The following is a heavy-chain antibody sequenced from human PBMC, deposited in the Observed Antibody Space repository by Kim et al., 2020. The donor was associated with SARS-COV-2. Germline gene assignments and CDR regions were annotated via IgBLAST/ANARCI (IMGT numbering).Heavy chain of an antibody. CDR2: ISSSSSYI. Sequence: GGSLRLSCAASGFTFSSYSMNWVRQAPGKGLEWVSSISSSSSYIYYADSVKGRFTISRDNAKNSLYLQMNSLRAEDTAVYYCARDLPPVGARGFDYWGQGTLVTVSS. J-gene: IGHJ4*02. CDR1: GFTFSSYS. D-gene: IGHD1-26*01. CDR3: ARDLPPVGARGFDY. V-gene: IGHV3-21*01.